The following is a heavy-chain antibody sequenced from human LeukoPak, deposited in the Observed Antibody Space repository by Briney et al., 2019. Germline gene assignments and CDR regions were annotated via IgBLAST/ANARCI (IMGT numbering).Heavy chain of an antibody. CDR1: GYSFTTYW. Sequence: GESLKISCKGSGYSFTTYWIGWVRQMPGKGLECMGIIYPDDSDTRYSPSFQGQVTISADKSISTAYPQWSSLKASDTAMYYCARHETGPYFDYWGQGTLVTVSS. D-gene: IGHD1-1*01. CDR2: IYPDDSDT. J-gene: IGHJ4*02. CDR3: ARHETGPYFDY. V-gene: IGHV5-51*01.